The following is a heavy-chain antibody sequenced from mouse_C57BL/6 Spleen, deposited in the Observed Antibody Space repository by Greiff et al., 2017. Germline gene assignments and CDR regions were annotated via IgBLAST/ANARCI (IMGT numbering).Heavy chain of an antibody. D-gene: IGHD1-1*01. Sequence: QVQLQQPGAELVKPGASVKLSCKASGYTFTSYWMQWVKQRPGQGLEWIGEIDPSDSYTNYNQKFKGKATLTVDPSSSTAYMQLSSLTSEDSAVYYCAGVYYYGSSYGFDVWGTGTTVTVSS. V-gene: IGHV1-50*01. CDR3: AGVYYYGSSYGFDV. J-gene: IGHJ1*03. CDR1: GYTFTSYW. CDR2: IDPSDSYT.